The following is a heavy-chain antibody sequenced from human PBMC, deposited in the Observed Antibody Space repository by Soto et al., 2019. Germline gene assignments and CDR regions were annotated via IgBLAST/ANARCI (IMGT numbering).Heavy chain of an antibody. V-gene: IGHV1-2*04. J-gene: IGHJ4*02. D-gene: IGHD2-21*02. CDR3: ARGEALAYCGGDCYFFDY. Sequence: GASVKVSCKASGYTFTGYYMHCVRQAPGQGLEWMGWINPNSGGTNYAQKFQGWVTMTRDTSISTAYMELSRLRSDDTAVYYCARGEALAYCGGDCYFFDYWGQGTLVTVSS. CDR1: GYTFTGYY. CDR2: INPNSGGT.